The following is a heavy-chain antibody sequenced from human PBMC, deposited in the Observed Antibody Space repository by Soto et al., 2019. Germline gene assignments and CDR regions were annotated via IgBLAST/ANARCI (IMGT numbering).Heavy chain of an antibody. CDR1: GFTFSSYA. J-gene: IGHJ5*02. CDR3: ARPLRIRGKNLGS. Sequence: PGGSLRLSCAASGFTFSSYAMHWVRQAPGKGLEWVAVISYDGSNKYYADSVKGRFTISRDNSKNTLYLQMNSLRAEDTAVYYCARPLRIRGKNLGSWGQGTLVTVSS. CDR2: ISYDGSNK. V-gene: IGHV3-30-3*01. D-gene: IGHD3-16*01.